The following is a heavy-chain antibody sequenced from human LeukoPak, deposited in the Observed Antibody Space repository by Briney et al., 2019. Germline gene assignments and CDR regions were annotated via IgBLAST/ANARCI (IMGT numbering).Heavy chain of an antibody. D-gene: IGHD2-15*01. CDR3: ATGGYCSGGSCH. J-gene: IGHJ4*02. CDR1: GYTLTDLP. V-gene: IGHV1-24*01. Sequence: ASVKVSCKVSGYTLTDLPMHWVRQAPGKGLEWMGGFDPEDGETIYAQKFQGRVTMTEDTSTDTAYMELSSLRSEDTAVYYCATGGYCSGGSCHWGQGTLVTVSS. CDR2: FDPEDGET.